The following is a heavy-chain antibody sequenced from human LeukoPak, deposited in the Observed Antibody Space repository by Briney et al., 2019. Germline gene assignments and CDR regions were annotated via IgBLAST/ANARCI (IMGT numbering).Heavy chain of an antibody. J-gene: IGHJ4*02. Sequence: PGGSLRLSCAASGFTFSSYGMHWVRQAPGKGLEWVAVISYDGSNKYYADSVKGRFTISRDNSKNTLYLQMNSLRAEDTAVYYCAKDPNAGGSLVGYWGQGTLVTVSS. D-gene: IGHD6-6*01. V-gene: IGHV3-30*18. CDR1: GFTFSSYG. CDR2: ISYDGSNK. CDR3: AKDPNAGGSLVGY.